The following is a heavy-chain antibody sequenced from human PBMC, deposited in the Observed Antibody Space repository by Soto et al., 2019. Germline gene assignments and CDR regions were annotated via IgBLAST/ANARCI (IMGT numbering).Heavy chain of an antibody. J-gene: IGHJ6*03. V-gene: IGHV3-48*01. CDR2: ISSSSSTI. CDR1: GFTFSSYS. CDR3: ARQVVRSDYYMDV. Sequence: PGGSLRLSCAASGFTFSSYSMNWVRQAPGKGLEWVSYISSSSSTIYYADSVKGRFTISRDNAKNSLYLQMNSLRAEDTAVYYCARQVVRSDYYMDVWGKGTTVTVSS. D-gene: IGHD2-2*01.